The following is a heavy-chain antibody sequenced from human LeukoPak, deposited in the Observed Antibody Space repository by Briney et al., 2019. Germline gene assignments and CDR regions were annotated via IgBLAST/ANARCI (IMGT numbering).Heavy chain of an antibody. CDR3: ARGGDYNFWSGYSYGMDV. Sequence: ASVKVSCKASGYTFTSYYMHWVRQAPGQGLEWMGIINPSGGSTSYAQKFQGRVTMTRDTSTSTVYMELSSLRAEDTGVYYCARGGDYNFWSGYSYGMDVWGQGTTVSVSS. D-gene: IGHD3-3*01. CDR1: GYTFTSYY. CDR2: INPSGGST. J-gene: IGHJ6*02. V-gene: IGHV1-46*01.